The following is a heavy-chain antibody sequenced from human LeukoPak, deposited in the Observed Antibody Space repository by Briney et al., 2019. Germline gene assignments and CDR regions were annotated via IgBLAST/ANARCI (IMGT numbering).Heavy chain of an antibody. CDR2: IDSDGSST. CDR3: ARTAYGWLQANFDY. V-gene: IGHV3-74*01. CDR1: GFTFSSYW. Sequence: PGGSLRLSCAASGFTFSSYWMHWVRQAPGKGLVWVSRIDSDGSSTSYADSVKGRFTISRDNAKNSLYLQMNSLRAEDTAVYYCARTAYGWLQANFDYWGQGTLVTVSS. D-gene: IGHD5-24*01. J-gene: IGHJ4*02.